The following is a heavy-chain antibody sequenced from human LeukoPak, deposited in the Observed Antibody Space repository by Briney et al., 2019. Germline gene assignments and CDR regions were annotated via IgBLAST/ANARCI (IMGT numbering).Heavy chain of an antibody. J-gene: IGHJ4*02. CDR3: ARDSPIHSTAFDY. V-gene: IGHV4-61*02. Sequence: PSETLSLTCTVSGGSISSGSYYWSWIRQPAGKGLEWIGRIYTSGSTNYNPSLKSRVTISVDTSKNQFSLKLSSVTAADTAVYYCARDSPIHSTAFDYWGQGTLVTVSS. CDR1: GGSISSGSYY. CDR2: IYTSGST. D-gene: IGHD5-18*01.